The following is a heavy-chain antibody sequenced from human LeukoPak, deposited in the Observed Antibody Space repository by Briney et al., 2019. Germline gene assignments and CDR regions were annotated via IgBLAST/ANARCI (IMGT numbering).Heavy chain of an antibody. CDR3: AREGRFRGEQWLALGGVYFDY. CDR1: GGSFSGYY. V-gene: IGHV4-34*01. J-gene: IGHJ4*02. CDR2: INHSGST. Sequence: KSSETLSLTCAVYGGSFSGYYWSWIRQPPGKGLEWIGEINHSGSTNYNPSLKSRVTISVDTSKNQFSLKLSSVTAADTAVYYCAREGRFRGEQWLALGGVYFDYWGQGTLVTVSS. D-gene: IGHD6-19*01.